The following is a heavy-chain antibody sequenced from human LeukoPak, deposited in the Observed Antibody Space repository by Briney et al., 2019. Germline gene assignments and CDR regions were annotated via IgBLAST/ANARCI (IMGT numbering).Heavy chain of an antibody. J-gene: IGHJ4*02. CDR3: AKDVPSMAAPFDH. Sequence: GGSLRLSCAASGFTFSRYGMHWVRQAPGKGLEWVAFIRYDGSKKHYADFVKGRFTISRDNSNNTLYLQLSSLRVDDTAVYYCAKDVPSMAAPFDHWGQGALVTVSS. D-gene: IGHD5-24*01. CDR2: IRYDGSKK. CDR1: GFTFSRYG. V-gene: IGHV3-30*02.